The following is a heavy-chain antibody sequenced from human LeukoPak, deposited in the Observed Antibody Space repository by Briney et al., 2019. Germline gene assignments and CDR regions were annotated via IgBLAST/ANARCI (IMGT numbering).Heavy chain of an antibody. D-gene: IGHD3-3*01. CDR1: GFTFSSYA. Sequence: PGGSLRLSCAASGFTFSSYAMSWVRQAPGKGLEWVSAISGSGGSTYYADSVKGRFTISRDNSKNTLYLQMNSLRAEDTAVYYCAKGPRVDFWSGYSNWFDPWGQGTLVTVSS. CDR3: AKGPRVDFWSGYSNWFDP. CDR2: ISGSGGST. J-gene: IGHJ5*02. V-gene: IGHV3-23*01.